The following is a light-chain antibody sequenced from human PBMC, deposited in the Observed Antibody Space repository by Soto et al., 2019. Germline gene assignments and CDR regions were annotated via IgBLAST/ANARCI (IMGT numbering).Light chain of an antibody. CDR1: SSNIGNNY. CDR2: RND. J-gene: IGLJ1*01. CDR3: AAWDDSLSGSYV. Sequence: QSALTQPPSASGTPGQRVSVSCSGSSSNIGNNYVFWYQHLPGTAPKLLIYRNDQRPSGVSARFSGSKSGTSASLAISGLRPEDEADYYCAAWDDSLSGSYVFGPGTKVTVL. V-gene: IGLV1-47*01.